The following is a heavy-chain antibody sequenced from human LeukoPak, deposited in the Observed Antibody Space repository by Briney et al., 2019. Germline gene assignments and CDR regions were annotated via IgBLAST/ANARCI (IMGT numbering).Heavy chain of an antibody. J-gene: IGHJ4*02. D-gene: IGHD6-19*01. CDR3: ARGPKRIAVAAAVDLGY. CDR1: GYTFTIYY. CDR2: INPSGGST. Sequence: ASVKVSCKASGYTFTIYYMHWVRQAPGQGLEWMGIINPSGGSTSYAQKFQGRVTMTRDTSTSTVYMELSSLRSEDTAVYYCARGPKRIAVAAAVDLGYWGQGTLVTVSS. V-gene: IGHV1-46*01.